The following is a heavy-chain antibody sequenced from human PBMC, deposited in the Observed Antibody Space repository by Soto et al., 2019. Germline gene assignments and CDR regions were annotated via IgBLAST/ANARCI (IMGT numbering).Heavy chain of an antibody. J-gene: IGHJ4*02. D-gene: IGHD6-19*01. CDR2: INPYNGDT. CDR1: GYTFSDYY. CDR3: ARVNTYSSGLTDY. V-gene: IGHV1-18*04. Sequence: GASMKVSCKASGYTFSDYYIHWVRQAPGQGLEWLGWINPYNGDTNYAQKLRGRVTMTTDTSTSTAYMELRSLTSDDTAVYFCARVNTYSSGLTDYWGQGTLVTVSS.